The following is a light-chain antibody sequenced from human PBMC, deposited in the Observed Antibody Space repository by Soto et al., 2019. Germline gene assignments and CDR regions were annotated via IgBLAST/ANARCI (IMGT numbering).Light chain of an antibody. CDR2: GAS. J-gene: IGKJ1*01. CDR3: QQYGRSPWT. CDR1: QSIRDY. V-gene: IGKV3-20*01. Sequence: ELVLTQSPATLSLSPGERATLSCRASQSIRDYLAWYQQKPGQAPRLLIYGASNRATGIPDRFSGSGSGTDFILTISRLEPDDFAVYYCQQYGRSPWTFGQGTKVDIK.